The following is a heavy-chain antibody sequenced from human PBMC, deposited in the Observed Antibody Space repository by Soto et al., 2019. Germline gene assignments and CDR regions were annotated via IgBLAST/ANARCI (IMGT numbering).Heavy chain of an antibody. CDR2: IYYSGST. D-gene: IGHD5-12*01. V-gene: IGHV4-31*03. CDR1: GGSISSGGYY. Sequence: SETLSLTCTVSGGSISSGGYYWSWIRQHPGKGLEWIGYIYYSGSTYYNPSLKSRVTISVDTSKNQFSLKLSSVTAADTAVYYCSRYGQRWLQSGYYYGMDVWGQGTTVTVSS. J-gene: IGHJ6*02. CDR3: SRYGQRWLQSGYYYGMDV.